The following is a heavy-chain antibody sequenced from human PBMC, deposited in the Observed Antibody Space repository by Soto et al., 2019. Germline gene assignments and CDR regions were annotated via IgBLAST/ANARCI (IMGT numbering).Heavy chain of an antibody. CDR1: GYTFTSYG. D-gene: IGHD3-22*01. J-gene: IGHJ4*02. Sequence: ASVKVSCKASGYTFTSYGISWVRQAPGQGLEWMGWISAYNGNTNYAQKLQGRVTMTTDTSTSTAYMELRSLRSDDTAVYYCARDLKPHYYDSSGYDYWGQGIQVTVSS. CDR2: ISAYNGNT. CDR3: ARDLKPHYYDSSGYDY. V-gene: IGHV1-18*01.